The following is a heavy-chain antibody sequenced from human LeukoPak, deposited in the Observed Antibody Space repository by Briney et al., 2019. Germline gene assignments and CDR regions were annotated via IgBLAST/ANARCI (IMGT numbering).Heavy chain of an antibody. CDR2: IYHSGST. D-gene: IGHD6-19*01. CDR3: ARGSSGWYPHFFDY. CDR1: GYSISSGYY. J-gene: IGHJ4*02. Sequence: SETLSLTCAVSGYSISSGYYWGWMRQSPGKGLEWIGSIYHSGSTYYNPSLKSRITMSVDTSKNQFSLKLSSVTAADTAVCYCARGSSGWYPHFFDYWGQGTLVTVSS. V-gene: IGHV4-38-2*01.